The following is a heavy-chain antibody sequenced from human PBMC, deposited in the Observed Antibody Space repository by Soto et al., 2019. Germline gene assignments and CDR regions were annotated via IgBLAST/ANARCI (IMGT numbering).Heavy chain of an antibody. D-gene: IGHD3-22*01. CDR1: GGSVSTSSYY. CDR2: IYYTGST. V-gene: IGHV4-61*01. J-gene: IGHJ4*02. Sequence: SETLSLTCTVSGGSVSTSSYYWSWIRQPPGKGLELIGYIYYTGSTNYNPSLKSRVTLSVDTSKNQFSLKLTSVTAADTAVYYCARLTMIVVVDYWGQGTLVTVSS. CDR3: ARLTMIVVVDY.